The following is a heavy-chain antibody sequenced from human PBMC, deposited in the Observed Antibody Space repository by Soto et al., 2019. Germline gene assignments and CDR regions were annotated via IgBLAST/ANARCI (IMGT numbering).Heavy chain of an antibody. Sequence: ASVKVSCTASGGTFSSYAISWVRQAPGQGLEWMGGIIPIFGTANYAQKFQGRVTITADESTSTAYMERSSLRSEDTAVYYCARGSMSYYYGMDVWGRGTTVTVSS. J-gene: IGHJ6*02. CDR3: ARGSMSYYYGMDV. V-gene: IGHV1-69*13. CDR1: GGTFSSYA. CDR2: IIPIFGTA.